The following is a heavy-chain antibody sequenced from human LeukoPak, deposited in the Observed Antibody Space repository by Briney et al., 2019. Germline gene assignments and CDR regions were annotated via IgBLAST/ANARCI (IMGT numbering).Heavy chain of an antibody. CDR1: GDSISRGPYY. Sequence: PSETLSLTCTVSGDSISRGPYYWGWIRQPPGKGLEWIATIYYSGITFYNPSLKSRVTMSVDTSKNQFSLKLNSVTAADTAVYYCARQTTGAWQWTFDFWGQGTLVTVSS. CDR2: IYYSGIT. J-gene: IGHJ4*02. CDR3: ARQTTGAWQWTFDF. V-gene: IGHV4-39*01. D-gene: IGHD2-8*02.